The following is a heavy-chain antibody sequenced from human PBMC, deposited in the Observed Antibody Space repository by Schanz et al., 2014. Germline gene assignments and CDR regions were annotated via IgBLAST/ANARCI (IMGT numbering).Heavy chain of an antibody. CDR2: IYIGGNT. J-gene: IGHJ4*02. Sequence: EVQLVESGGGLVQPGGSLRLSCAASGFSVGNKYMNWVRQAPGKGLEWVSFIYIGGNTYYADFVKGRFTISRDNSKNTVYIQMNSLRAEDTAVYYCARGGPAYYFDDWGQGTLVTVSS. CDR3: ARGGPAYYFDD. CDR1: GFSVGNKY. V-gene: IGHV3-66*01.